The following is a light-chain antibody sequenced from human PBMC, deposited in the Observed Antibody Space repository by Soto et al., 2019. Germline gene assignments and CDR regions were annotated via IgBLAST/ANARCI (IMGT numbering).Light chain of an antibody. CDR2: DAS. CDR1: QDINNY. Sequence: DIQMTQSQSSLSASIGDRVTITCQASQDINNYLNWYQEKPGKAPKLLIFDASNLETGVPSRFSGSGSGTDFSFTISSLQPEDIATYYCQQYDDLPLTFGGGTKVEI. J-gene: IGKJ4*01. V-gene: IGKV1-33*01. CDR3: QQYDDLPLT.